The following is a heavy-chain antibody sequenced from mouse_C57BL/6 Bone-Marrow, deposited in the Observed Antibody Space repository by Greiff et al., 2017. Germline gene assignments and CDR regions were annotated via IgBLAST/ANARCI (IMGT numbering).Heavy chain of an antibody. CDR2: ISGGGGIT. Sequence: EVKLVESGGGLVKPGGSLKLSCAASGFTFSSYTMSWVRQTPEKRLEWVASISGGGGITYYPDSVKGRFTISRDNAKNTLYLLMSSLRSEDTAVYYCAREYDGYYYAMDYWGQGTSVTVSS. CDR1: GFTFSSYT. J-gene: IGHJ4*01. D-gene: IGHD2-3*01. V-gene: IGHV5-9*04. CDR3: AREYDGYYYAMDY.